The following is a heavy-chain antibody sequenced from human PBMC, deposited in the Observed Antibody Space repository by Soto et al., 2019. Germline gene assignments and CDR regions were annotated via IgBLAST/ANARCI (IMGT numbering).Heavy chain of an antibody. J-gene: IGHJ4*02. CDR2: IYYSGST. V-gene: IGHV4-59*01. CDR3: ARSGGPRYCSSTSCYFSLLT. CDR1: GGSISSYY. D-gene: IGHD2-2*01. Sequence: SETLSLTCTVSGGSISSYYWSWIRQPPGKGLEWIGYIYYSGSTNYNPSLKSRVTISVDTSKNQFSLKLSSVTAADTAVYYCARSGGPRYCSSTSCYFSLLTWGQGTLVTVSS.